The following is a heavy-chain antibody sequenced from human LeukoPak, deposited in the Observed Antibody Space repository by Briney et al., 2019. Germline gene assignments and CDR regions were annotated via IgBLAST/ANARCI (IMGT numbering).Heavy chain of an antibody. CDR3: ARDPGGWELRY. CDR1: GGSISSYY. Sequence: KASETLSLTCTVSGGSISSYYWSWIRQPPGKGLEWIGYIYYSGSTNYNPSLKSRVTISVDTSKNQFSLKLSSVTAADTAVYYCARDPGGWELRYWGQGTLVTVSS. J-gene: IGHJ4*02. D-gene: IGHD1-26*01. V-gene: IGHV4-59*01. CDR2: IYYSGST.